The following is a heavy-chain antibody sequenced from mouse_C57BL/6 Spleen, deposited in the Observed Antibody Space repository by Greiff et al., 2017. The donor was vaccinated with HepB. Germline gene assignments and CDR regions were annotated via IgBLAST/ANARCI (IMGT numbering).Heavy chain of an antibody. J-gene: IGHJ4*01. Sequence: VQLQQSGAELVKPGASVKLSCKASGYTFTSYWMHWVKQRPGRGLEWIGRIDPNSGGTKYNEKFKSKATLTVDKPSSTADMQLSSLTSEDSAVYYGARDYYGSSRYAMDYWGQGTSVTVSS. CDR2: IDPNSGGT. V-gene: IGHV1-72*01. D-gene: IGHD1-1*01. CDR1: GYTFTSYW. CDR3: ARDYYGSSRYAMDY.